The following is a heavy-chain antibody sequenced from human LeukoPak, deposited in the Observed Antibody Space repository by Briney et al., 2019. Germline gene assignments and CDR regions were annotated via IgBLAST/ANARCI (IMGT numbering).Heavy chain of an antibody. D-gene: IGHD4-17*01. Sequence: GESLKISCKGSGYSFTSYWISWVRQMPGKGLEWMGRIDPSDSYTNYSPSIQGHVTISADKSISTAYLHWSSLKASDTAMYYCARAPSTTLRFFDYWAQGTLVTVSS. CDR3: ARAPSTTLRFFDY. CDR2: IDPSDSYT. J-gene: IGHJ4*02. V-gene: IGHV5-10-1*01. CDR1: GYSFTSYW.